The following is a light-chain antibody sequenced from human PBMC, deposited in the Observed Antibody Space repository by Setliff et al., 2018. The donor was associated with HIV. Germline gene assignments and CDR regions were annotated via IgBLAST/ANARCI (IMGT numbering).Light chain of an antibody. CDR2: EVG. J-gene: IGLJ1*01. Sequence: QSVLTQPASVSGSPGQSITISCTGTSSDVGGYDYVSWYQQHPGKVPKLMLYEVGKRPSGVSNRFSGSKSGNTASLTISWLQAEDEADYYCCSYTSSTTLVFGTGTKVTVL. CDR3: CSYTSSTTLV. V-gene: IGLV2-14*01. CDR1: SSDVGGYDY.